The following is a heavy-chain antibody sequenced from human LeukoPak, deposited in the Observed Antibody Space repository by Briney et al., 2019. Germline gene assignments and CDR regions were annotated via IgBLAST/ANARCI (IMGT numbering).Heavy chain of an antibody. J-gene: IGHJ4*02. CDR3: AKDRGFWSGYYLFDY. Sequence: AGGSLRLSCAASGFTFSSYSMNWVRQAPGKGLEWVSSISSSSSYIYYADSVKGRFTISRDNAKNSLYLQMNSLRAEDTAVYYCAKDRGFWSGYYLFDYWGQGTLVTVSS. D-gene: IGHD3-3*01. CDR2: ISSSSSYI. CDR1: GFTFSSYS. V-gene: IGHV3-21*01.